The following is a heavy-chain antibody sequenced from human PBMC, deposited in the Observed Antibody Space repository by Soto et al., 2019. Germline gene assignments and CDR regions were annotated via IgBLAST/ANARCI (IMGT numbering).Heavy chain of an antibody. V-gene: IGHV3-23*01. CDR1: GFAFRTFP. J-gene: IGHJ4*02. CDR2: IRGSSGEK. D-gene: IGHD2-21*01. Sequence: EVQLLESGGGLVQPGGSLRLSCAASGFAFRTFPRNCVRQAPGQGLEWVSTIRGSSGEKYYPASVKGRFTISRENSKNTLYLQMISLRAEDTAVYYCEKDPLGPWGGAYCDDWGQGTLVTVAS. CDR3: EKDPLGPWGGAYCDD.